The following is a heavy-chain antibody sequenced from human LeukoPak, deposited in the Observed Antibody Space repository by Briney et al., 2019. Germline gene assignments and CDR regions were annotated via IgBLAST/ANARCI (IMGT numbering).Heavy chain of an antibody. J-gene: IGHJ6*03. CDR3: ARDSSSTVTTFLYYYYMDV. V-gene: IGHV3-48*01. CDR1: GFTFSSYS. D-gene: IGHD4-17*01. Sequence: PGGSLRLSCAASGFTFSSYSMNWVRQAPGKGLELVSYISSSSSTIYYADFVKGRITISRDNAKNPLYQQMNSMRAEDKAVYYCARDSSSTVTTFLYYYYMDVWGKGTTVTVSS. CDR2: ISSSSSTI.